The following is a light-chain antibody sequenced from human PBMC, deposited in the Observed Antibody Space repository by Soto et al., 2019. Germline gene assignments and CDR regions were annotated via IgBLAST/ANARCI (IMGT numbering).Light chain of an antibody. V-gene: IGLV1-44*01. J-gene: IGLJ2*01. CDR1: SSNIGSNT. CDR3: ASWDDSLNGVV. CDR2: SNN. Sequence: QSVLTQPPSASGTPGQRVTIPCSGSSSNIGSNTVNWYQQLPGTAPQLLIYSNNQRPSGVPVRCSGSTSGGSAALAISGLQYEEEADYYCASWDDSLNGVVFGGGTKLTVL.